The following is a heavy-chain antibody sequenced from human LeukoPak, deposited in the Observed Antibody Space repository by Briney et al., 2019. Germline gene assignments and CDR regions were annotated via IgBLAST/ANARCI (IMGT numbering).Heavy chain of an antibody. CDR1: GFTFSSYA. Sequence: GGSLRLSCAASGFTFSSYAMSWVRQAPGKGLEWVSAISGSGGSTYYADSVKGRFTISRDNARNSLYLHMNSLRAEDTAVYYCARDKDYASDMWGQGTMVTVAS. V-gene: IGHV3-23*01. D-gene: IGHD4-11*01. J-gene: IGHJ3*02. CDR2: ISGSGGST. CDR3: ARDKDYASDM.